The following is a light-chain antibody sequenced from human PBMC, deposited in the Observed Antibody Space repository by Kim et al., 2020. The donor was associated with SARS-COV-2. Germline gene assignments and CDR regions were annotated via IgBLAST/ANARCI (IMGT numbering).Light chain of an antibody. J-gene: IGKJ3*01. CDR2: DAS. V-gene: IGKV3-11*01. Sequence: SPGDRATLSCRASQSVSSYLAWYQQKPGQAPSLLIYDASNRATGIPARFSGSGSGTDFTLTISSLEPEDFAVYYCQQRSNWPPFTFGPGTKVDIK. CDR3: QQRSNWPPFT. CDR1: QSVSSY.